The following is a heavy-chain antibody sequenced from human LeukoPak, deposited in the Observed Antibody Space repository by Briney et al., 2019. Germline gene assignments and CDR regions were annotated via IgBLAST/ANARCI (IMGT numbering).Heavy chain of an antibody. D-gene: IGHD1-1*01. Sequence: SETLSLTCTVSGGSISRYYWGWIRQPPGKGLEWIGYIYDSGSTDYNPSLKSRVTISADTSNNHSSLKMNTVTAADSAVYYCAGRIPTSLIFDSWGQGILVTVSS. V-gene: IGHV4-4*09. CDR3: AGRIPTSLIFDS. CDR1: GGSISRYY. J-gene: IGHJ4*02. CDR2: IYDSGST.